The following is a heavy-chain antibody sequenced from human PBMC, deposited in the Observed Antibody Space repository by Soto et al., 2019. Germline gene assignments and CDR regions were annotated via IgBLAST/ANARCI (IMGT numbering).Heavy chain of an antibody. J-gene: IGHJ4*02. CDR1: GGSISGYY. Sequence: PSETLSLTCTVSGGSISGYYWSWLRRPPGKGLEWIGYIYNIGSTNYNPSLKSRVTISVDTSKNQFSLKLTSVTAADTAVYYCARDKIAGLFDYWGQGTLVTVSS. CDR2: IYNIGST. V-gene: IGHV4-59*12. D-gene: IGHD2-21*01. CDR3: ARDKIAGLFDY.